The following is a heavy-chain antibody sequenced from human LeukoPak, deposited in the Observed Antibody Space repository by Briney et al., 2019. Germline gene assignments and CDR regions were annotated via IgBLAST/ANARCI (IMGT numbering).Heavy chain of an antibody. CDR3: ARAGGGWYVSDY. CDR2: ISSSSTYI. Sequence: SGGSLRLSCAASGFTFSSYSMNWVRQAPGKGPEWVSSISSSSTYIYYADSVKGRFTISRDNAKNSLYLQMNSLRAEDTAVYYCARAGGGWYVSDYWGQGTLVTVSS. CDR1: GFTFSSYS. V-gene: IGHV3-21*01. D-gene: IGHD6-19*01. J-gene: IGHJ4*02.